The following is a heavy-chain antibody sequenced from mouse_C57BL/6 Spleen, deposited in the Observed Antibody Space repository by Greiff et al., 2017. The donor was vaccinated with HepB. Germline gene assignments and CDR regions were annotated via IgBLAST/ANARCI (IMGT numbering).Heavy chain of an antibody. CDR1: GYTFTDYY. CDR2: IFPGSGST. Sequence: QVQLKQSGPELVKPGASVKISCKASGYTFTDYYINWVKQRPGQGLEWIGWIFPGSGSTYYNEKFKGKATLTVDKSSSTAYMLLSSLTSEDSAVYFCARGDYYGSSSYYFDYWGQGTTLTVSS. CDR3: ARGDYYGSSSYYFDY. V-gene: IGHV1-75*01. J-gene: IGHJ2*01. D-gene: IGHD1-1*01.